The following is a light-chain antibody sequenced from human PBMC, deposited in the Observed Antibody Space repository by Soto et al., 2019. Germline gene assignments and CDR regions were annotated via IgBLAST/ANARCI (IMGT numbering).Light chain of an antibody. V-gene: IGKV1-17*01. CDR3: LQHNSYPLT. CDR1: ESIRSD. Sequence: DIQMTQSPSSLSASVGDRVTITCRASESIRSDLGWYQQKPGKAPKGLIYEVSNLQSGVPSRFSGSGSGTEFTLTITSLQPEDFATYYCLQHNSYPLTFGGGTKVDIK. J-gene: IGKJ4*01. CDR2: EVS.